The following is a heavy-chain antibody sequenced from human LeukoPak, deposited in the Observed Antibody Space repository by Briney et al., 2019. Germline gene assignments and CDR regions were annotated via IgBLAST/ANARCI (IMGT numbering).Heavy chain of an antibody. D-gene: IGHD3-22*01. V-gene: IGHV5-51*01. CDR2: INPGDSDT. Sequence: GECLKIPCWGSGYRFTSYWNGWGRHLPRKGLVGMGIINPGDSDTRYSPSFQGQVTISADKSISTAYLQWSSLKASDTAMYYCARHGSYYYDSSGYYGSLDYWGQGTLVTVSS. J-gene: IGHJ4*02. CDR1: GYRFTSYW. CDR3: ARHGSYYYDSSGYYGSLDY.